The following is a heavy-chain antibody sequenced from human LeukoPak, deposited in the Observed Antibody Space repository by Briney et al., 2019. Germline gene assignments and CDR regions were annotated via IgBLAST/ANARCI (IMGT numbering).Heavy chain of an antibody. CDR3: ARHVVVTRLPDYFDH. D-gene: IGHD2-21*02. Sequence: SETLSLTCTVSGGSIRSSSNYWGWIRQPPGKGLEWIGSLFYSGSTYYSPSLKSRVTISVDTSKNQFSLNLRSVTAADTAVYYCARHVVVTRLPDYFDHWGQGTLVTVSS. CDR1: GGSIRSSSNY. J-gene: IGHJ4*02. CDR2: LFYSGST. V-gene: IGHV4-39*01.